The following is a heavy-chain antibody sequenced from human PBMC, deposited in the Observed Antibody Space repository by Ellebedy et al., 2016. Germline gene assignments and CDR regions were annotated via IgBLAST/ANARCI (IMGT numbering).Heavy chain of an antibody. CDR2: VFHTGTT. Sequence: SETLSLTCNVSGGSASSDYWNWIRRPPGKGLEWIGYVFHTGTTHYNPSLKSRVTMSLDTPKSQFSLSLTSVTAADTAVYYCAKWNGGWYAFDVWGQGTMVTVSS. D-gene: IGHD1-1*01. CDR3: AKWNGGWYAFDV. CDR1: GGSASSDY. V-gene: IGHV4-59*02. J-gene: IGHJ3*01.